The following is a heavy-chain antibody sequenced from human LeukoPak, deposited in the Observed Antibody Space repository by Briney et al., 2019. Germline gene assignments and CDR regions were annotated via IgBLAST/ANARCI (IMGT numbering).Heavy chain of an antibody. V-gene: IGHV3-30*02. CDR3: AKDRSGSYSQGLDY. J-gene: IGHJ4*02. CDR2: TRYDGSNK. Sequence: GSLRLSCAASGFIFSSYGMHWVRQAPGKGLEWVAFTRYDGSNKYYADSVKGRFTISRDNSKNTRYLQMNSLRAEDTAVYHCAKDRSGSYSQGLDYWGQGTLVTVSS. D-gene: IGHD1-26*01. CDR1: GFIFSSYG.